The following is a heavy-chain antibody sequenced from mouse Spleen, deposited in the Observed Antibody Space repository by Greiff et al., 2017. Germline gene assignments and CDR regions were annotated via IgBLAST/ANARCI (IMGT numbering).Heavy chain of an antibody. CDR2: ISYDGSN. J-gene: IGHJ4*01. CDR1: GYSITSGYY. D-gene: IGHD2-2*01. Sequence: VQLKESGPGLVKPSQSLSLTCSVTGYSITSGYYWNWIRQFPGNKLEWMGYISYDGSNNYNPSLKNRISIIRDTSKNQFFLKLNSVTTEDTATYYCASGGYHYAMDYWGQGTSVTVSS. V-gene: IGHV3-6*01. CDR3: ASGGYHYAMDY.